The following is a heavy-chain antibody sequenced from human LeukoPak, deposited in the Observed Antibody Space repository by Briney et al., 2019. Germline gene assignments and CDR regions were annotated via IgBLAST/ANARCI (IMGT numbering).Heavy chain of an antibody. CDR1: GFTFTSSA. Sequence: GTSVKVSCKASGFTFTSSAMQWVRQARGQRLEWIGWIVVGSGNTNYAQKFQERVTITRDMSTSTAYMELSSLRSEDTAVYYCARDSRGDSSGYYYDAFDIWGQGTMVTVSS. CDR3: ARDSRGDSSGYYYDAFDI. D-gene: IGHD3-22*01. J-gene: IGHJ3*02. CDR2: IVVGSGNT. V-gene: IGHV1-58*02.